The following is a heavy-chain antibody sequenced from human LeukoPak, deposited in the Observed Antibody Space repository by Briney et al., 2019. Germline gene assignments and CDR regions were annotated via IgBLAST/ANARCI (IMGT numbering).Heavy chain of an antibody. CDR2: IYYSGST. Sequence: SETLSLTCTVSGGSISSSNYYWGWIRQPPGKGLEWIGYIYYSGSTNYNPSLKSRLTISVDTSNNQFSLKLSSVTAADTAVYYCASTSGYCSGGNCYSAFDYWGQGTLVTVSS. V-gene: IGHV4-61*05. D-gene: IGHD2-15*01. CDR3: ASTSGYCSGGNCYSAFDY. CDR1: GGSISSSNYY. J-gene: IGHJ4*02.